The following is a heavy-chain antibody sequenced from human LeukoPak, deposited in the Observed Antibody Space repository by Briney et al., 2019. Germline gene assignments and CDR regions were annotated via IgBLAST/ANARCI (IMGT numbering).Heavy chain of an antibody. CDR2: IKERTGGGTT. CDR1: GIRGPYGV. J-gene: IGHJ4*02. V-gene: IGHV3-15*01. Sequence: GGSLNLSSSAPGIRGPYGVMSWVRQAPGKGLGWVGRIKERTGGGTTAYAAPVKGRFTISREDSKNTVYLEMNSLKTEDTAVYFCTTATVVWGVSAYWGQGTLVTVSS. D-gene: IGHD3-10*01. CDR3: TTATVVWGVSAY.